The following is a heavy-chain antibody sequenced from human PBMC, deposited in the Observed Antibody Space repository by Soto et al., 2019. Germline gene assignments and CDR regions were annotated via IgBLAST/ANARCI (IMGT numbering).Heavy chain of an antibody. Sequence: SVKVSCKASGGTFGNYGISWLRQAPGQGLEWMGGTIPIFDTPHYAQKFRDRVTITADATSTAYMELTSLKSEDTATYYCARDREDGSGTKYSWFDSWGQGTLGTVSS. D-gene: IGHD3-10*01. J-gene: IGHJ5*01. CDR1: GGTFGNYG. CDR3: ARDREDGSGTKYSWFDS. V-gene: IGHV1-69*13. CDR2: TIPIFDTP.